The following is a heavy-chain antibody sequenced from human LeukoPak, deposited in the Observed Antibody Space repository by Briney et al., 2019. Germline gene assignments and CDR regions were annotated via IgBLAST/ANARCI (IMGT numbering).Heavy chain of an antibody. V-gene: IGHV1-46*01. J-gene: IGHJ4*02. CDR2: INPSGGST. D-gene: IGHD5/OR15-5a*01. CDR1: GYTFTSYY. Sequence: RASVKVSCKASGYTFTSYYMHWVRQAPGQGLEWMGIINPSGGSTSYAQKFQGRVTVTGDTSTSTVYMELSYLKSEDTAVYYCARESVTGLGSLAYWGQGTLVTVSS. CDR3: ARESVTGLGSLAY.